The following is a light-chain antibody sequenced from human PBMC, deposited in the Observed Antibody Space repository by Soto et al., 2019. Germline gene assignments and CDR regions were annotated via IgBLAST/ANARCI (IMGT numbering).Light chain of an antibody. J-gene: IGKJ1*01. CDR1: QSVGSS. CDR3: QQYNNWPRT. CDR2: DAS. V-gene: IGKV3D-15*01. Sequence: EIVMTQSPATLAVSPGEGATVSCRASQSVGSSIAWYQHKPGQAPRLLIFDASTRVSGIPGRFSGSGSGTEFTLTISSLQSEDFAVYYCQQYNNWPRTFGQGTKVDIK.